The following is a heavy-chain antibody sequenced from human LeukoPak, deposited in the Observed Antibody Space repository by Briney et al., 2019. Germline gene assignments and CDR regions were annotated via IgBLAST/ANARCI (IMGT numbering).Heavy chain of an antibody. CDR1: GGSISSGDYY. Sequence: SETLSLTCTVSGGSISSGDYYWSWIRQPPGKGLEWIGYIYYSGTTYYNPSLKSRVTISVDTSKNQFSLKLSSATAADTALYYCARGRGSPDYWGQGSLVIVSA. CDR2: IYYSGTT. J-gene: IGHJ4*02. V-gene: IGHV4-30-4*02. CDR3: ARGRGSPDY. D-gene: IGHD6-13*01.